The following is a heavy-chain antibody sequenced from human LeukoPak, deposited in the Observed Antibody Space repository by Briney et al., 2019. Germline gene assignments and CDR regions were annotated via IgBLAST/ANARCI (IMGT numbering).Heavy chain of an antibody. CDR3: ARSPNLNYYDSSGYPRPVYYYMDV. V-gene: IGHV1-8*02. J-gene: IGHJ6*03. CDR2: MNPNSGNT. D-gene: IGHD3-22*01. Sequence: ASVKVSCKASGYTFTSYDINWVRQATGQGLEWMGWMNPNSGNTGYAQKFQGRVTMTTDTSTSTAYMELSRLRSDDTAVYYCARSPNLNYYDSSGYPRPVYYYMDVWGKGTTVTISS. CDR1: GYTFTSYD.